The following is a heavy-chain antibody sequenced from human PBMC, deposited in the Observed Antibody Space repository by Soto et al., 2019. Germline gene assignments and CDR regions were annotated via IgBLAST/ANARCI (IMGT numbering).Heavy chain of an antibody. D-gene: IGHD6-19*01. Sequence: GGSLRLSCAASGFTFSSYGMHWVRQAPGKGLEWVAVISYDGSNKYYADSVKGRFTISRDNSKNTLYLQMNSLRAEDTAVYYCAKDRDSSGWYLYYYGMDVWGQGTTVTVSS. CDR1: GFTFSSYG. V-gene: IGHV3-30*18. CDR3: AKDRDSSGWYLYYYGMDV. CDR2: ISYDGSNK. J-gene: IGHJ6*02.